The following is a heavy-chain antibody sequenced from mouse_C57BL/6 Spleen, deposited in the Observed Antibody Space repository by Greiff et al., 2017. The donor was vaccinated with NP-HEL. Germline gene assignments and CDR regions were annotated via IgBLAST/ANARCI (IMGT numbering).Heavy chain of an antibody. D-gene: IGHD2-4*01. CDR3: ARGEDYDWFAY. Sequence: EVQLQESGPELVKPGASVKMSCKASGYTFTDYNMHWVKQSHGKSLEWIGYINPNNGGTSYNQKFKGKATLTVNKSSSTAYMELRSLTSEDSAVYYCARGEDYDWFAYWGQGTLVTVSA. V-gene: IGHV1-22*01. CDR1: GYTFTDYN. J-gene: IGHJ3*01. CDR2: INPNNGGT.